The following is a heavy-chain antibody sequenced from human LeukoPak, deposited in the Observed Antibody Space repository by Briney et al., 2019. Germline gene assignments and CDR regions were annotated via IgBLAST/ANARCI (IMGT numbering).Heavy chain of an antibody. J-gene: IGHJ4*02. D-gene: IGHD3-10*01. CDR2: INWNGGST. V-gene: IGHV3-20*01. Sequence: GGSLRLSCAASGFTFDDYGMSWVRQAPGKGLEWASGINWNGGSTGYADSVKGRFTISRDNAKNSLYLQMNSLRAEDTALYHCARRSGDYHFDYWGQGTLVTVSS. CDR3: ARRSGDYHFDY. CDR1: GFTFDDYG.